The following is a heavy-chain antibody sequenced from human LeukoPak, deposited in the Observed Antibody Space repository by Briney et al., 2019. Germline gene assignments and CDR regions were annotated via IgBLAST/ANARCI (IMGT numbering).Heavy chain of an antibody. D-gene: IGHD2-2*01. CDR2: IYYSGST. CDR1: GGSISSGGYY. V-gene: IGHV4-61*08. CDR3: ARASLYCSSTSCYGGNWFDP. Sequence: ASETLSLTCAVSGGSISSGGYYWSWIRQPPGKGLEWIGYIYYSGSTNYNPSLKSRVTISVDTSKNQFSLKLSSVTAADTAVYYCARASLYCSSTSCYGGNWFDPWGQGTLVTVSS. J-gene: IGHJ5*02.